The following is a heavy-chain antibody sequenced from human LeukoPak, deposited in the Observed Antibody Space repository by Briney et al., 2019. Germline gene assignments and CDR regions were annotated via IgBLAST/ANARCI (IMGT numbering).Heavy chain of an antibody. D-gene: IGHD1-26*01. Sequence: SLRLSCAASGFTFDDYAMHWVRQAPGKGLEWVSGISWNSGSIGYADSVKGRFTISRDNAKNSLYLQMNSLRAEDTALYYCAKSSGSYYKDPFDYWGQGTLVTVSS. V-gene: IGHV3-9*01. CDR3: AKSSGSYYKDPFDY. CDR2: ISWNSGSI. CDR1: GFTFDDYA. J-gene: IGHJ4*02.